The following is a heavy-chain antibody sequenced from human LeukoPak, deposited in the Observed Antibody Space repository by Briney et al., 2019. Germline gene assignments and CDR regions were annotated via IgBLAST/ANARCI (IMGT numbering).Heavy chain of an antibody. Sequence: GGSLRLSCAASGFTFSSYGMSWVRQAPGQGLEWVSAISGSGGSTYYADSVTGRFTISRDNSKNTLYLQMNSLRAEDTAVYYCARGVRIAVASNIDYWGQGTLVTVSS. CDR2: ISGSGGST. V-gene: IGHV3-23*01. CDR1: GFTFSSYG. D-gene: IGHD6-19*01. CDR3: ARGVRIAVASNIDY. J-gene: IGHJ4*02.